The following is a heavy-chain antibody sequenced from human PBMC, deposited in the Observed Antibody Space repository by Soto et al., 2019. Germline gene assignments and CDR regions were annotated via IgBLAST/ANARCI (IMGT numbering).Heavy chain of an antibody. CDR3: AHRPRGGTHYFDF. CDR1: GFSLTTSGLA. D-gene: IGHD1-1*01. Sequence: QITLKESGPTLVKPTQTLTLTCTFSGFSLTTSGLAVGWIRQPPGKALEWLALIYWDDDERYSPSLKSRLSNTKDPSKPQVVNTMTNMYSVDTDTYYCAHRPRGGTHYFDFWGQGTLVTVSS. J-gene: IGHJ4*02. V-gene: IGHV2-5*02. CDR2: IYWDDDE.